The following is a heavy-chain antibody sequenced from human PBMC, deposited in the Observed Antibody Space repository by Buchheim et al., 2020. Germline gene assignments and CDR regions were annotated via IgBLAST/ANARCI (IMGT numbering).Heavy chain of an antibody. J-gene: IGHJ5*02. V-gene: IGHV3-11*06. D-gene: IGHD1-7*01. CDR2: ISTISAYT. CDR1: GFIFSDYY. Sequence: QVQLVESGGGLVKPGGSLRLSCAASGFIFSDYYMSWIRRTPGKGLEWLASISTISAYTYYADSVKGRFTISRDNAKNSLYLQMNSLRVEDSAIYYCARDLTGTYWFDPGGQGTL. CDR3: ARDLTGTYWFDP.